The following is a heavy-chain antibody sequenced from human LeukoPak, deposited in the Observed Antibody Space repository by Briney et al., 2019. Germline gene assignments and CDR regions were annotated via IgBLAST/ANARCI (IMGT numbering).Heavy chain of an antibody. V-gene: IGHV4-30-4*08. J-gene: IGHJ4*02. CDR3: ARMGYDSSGPDY. D-gene: IGHD3-22*01. Sequence: SETLSLTCTVSGGSITSGDYYWTWIRQLPGKGLEWIGYIYHSGNTYYNPSLKSRVIISVDTSKDQFSLKLSSVTAADTAVYYCARMGYDSSGPDYWGQGTLVTVSS. CDR2: IYHSGNT. CDR1: GGSITSGDYY.